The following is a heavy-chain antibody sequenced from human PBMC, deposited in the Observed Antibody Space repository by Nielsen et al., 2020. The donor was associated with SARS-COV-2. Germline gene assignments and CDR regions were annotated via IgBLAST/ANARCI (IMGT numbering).Heavy chain of an antibody. Sequence: GESLTISCPASGFSISAFEMNWVRQAPGKGLEWVSYIYNSGRPVFYGDSVQGRFTMSRDNARNSLYLQMNSLRVEDTAIYYCARDKEGVTGTAFDIWGQGTMVTVSS. J-gene: IGHJ3*02. V-gene: IGHV3-48*03. D-gene: IGHD1-20*01. CDR1: GFSISAFE. CDR3: ARDKEGVTGTAFDI. CDR2: IYNSGRPV.